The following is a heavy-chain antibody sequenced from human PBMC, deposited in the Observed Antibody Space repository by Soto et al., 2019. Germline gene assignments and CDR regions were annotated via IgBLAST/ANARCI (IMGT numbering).Heavy chain of an antibody. Sequence: QVQLVESGGGVVQPGRSPRLSCATSGFTFSSYGMHWVRQAPGKGLEWVAVIWYDGSNKFYADSVKGRFTISRDNSKNTLYMQMNSLRAEDTAVYYCARDLYGTVTHPDYWGQGTLVTVSS. D-gene: IGHD4-17*01. CDR1: GFTFSSYG. CDR2: IWYDGSNK. CDR3: ARDLYGTVTHPDY. J-gene: IGHJ4*02. V-gene: IGHV3-33*01.